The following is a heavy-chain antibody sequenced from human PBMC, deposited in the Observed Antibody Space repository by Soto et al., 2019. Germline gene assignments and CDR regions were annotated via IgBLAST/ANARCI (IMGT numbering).Heavy chain of an antibody. CDR2: IIPILGIA. V-gene: IGHV1-69*08. CDR1: GGTFSSYT. CDR3: ARDGIVVVPADNGAFDI. J-gene: IGHJ3*02. Sequence: QVQLVQSGAEVKKPGSSVKVSCKASGGTFSSYTISWVRQAPGQGLEWMGRIIPILGIANYAQKFQGRVTITADKSTSTACMELSSLRSEDTAVYYCARDGIVVVPADNGAFDIWGQGTMVTVSS. D-gene: IGHD2-2*01.